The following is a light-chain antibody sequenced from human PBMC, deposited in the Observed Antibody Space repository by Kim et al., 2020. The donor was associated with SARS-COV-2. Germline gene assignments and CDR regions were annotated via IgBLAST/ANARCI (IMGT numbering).Light chain of an antibody. CDR3: MQVLQTPYT. Sequence: EPTSISCRSSQSRLHSNGYNYLDWYLQKPGQSPQLLIYLGSNRASGVPDRFSGSGSGTDFTLKISRVEAEDLGVYYCMQVLQTPYTFGQGTKLEI. V-gene: IGKV2-28*01. J-gene: IGKJ2*01. CDR2: LGS. CDR1: QSRLHSNGYNY.